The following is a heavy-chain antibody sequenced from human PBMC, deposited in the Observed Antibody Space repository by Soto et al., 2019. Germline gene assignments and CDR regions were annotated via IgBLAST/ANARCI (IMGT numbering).Heavy chain of an antibody. J-gene: IGHJ4*02. Sequence: GGSLRLSCAASGFTFSNAWMNWVRQAPGKGREWVGRIKRKTQGGTTDYAAPVKGRFTISRDDSKNTLYLQMNSLKTEDTAVYYCTTKNTIYDYRSRYYFDYWGQGTLVTVSS. D-gene: IGHD5-12*01. CDR1: GFTFSNAW. CDR2: IKRKTQGGTT. CDR3: TTKNTIYDYRSRYYFDY. V-gene: IGHV3-15*07.